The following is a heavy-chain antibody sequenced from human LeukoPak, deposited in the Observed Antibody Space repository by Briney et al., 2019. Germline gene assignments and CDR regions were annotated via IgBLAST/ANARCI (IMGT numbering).Heavy chain of an antibody. V-gene: IGHV3-23*01. CDR3: AGRRSSGWYAY. J-gene: IGHJ4*02. CDR2: ISGSGGSI. Sequence: GGSLRLSCTASGFTFSDYAMSWVRQAPGKGLEWVSGISGSGGSIRYADSVKGRFIISRDNSKNTLYLQMNSLRAEDTAVYYCAGRRSSGWYAYWGQGTLVTVSS. D-gene: IGHD6-19*01. CDR1: GFTFSDYA.